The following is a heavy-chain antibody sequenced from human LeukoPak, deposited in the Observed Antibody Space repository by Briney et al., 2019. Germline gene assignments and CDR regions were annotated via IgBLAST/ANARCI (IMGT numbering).Heavy chain of an antibody. J-gene: IGHJ1*01. CDR3: ARQGYCSSTSCYTKGGYFQH. CDR1: GGSISSYY. Sequence: SETLSLTCTVSGGSISSYYWSWIRQPPGKGLEWIGYIYYSGSTNYNPSLKSRVTISVDTSKNQFSLKLSSVTAADTAVYYCARQGYCSSTSCYTKGGYFQHWGQGTLVTVSS. V-gene: IGHV4-59*01. CDR2: IYYSGST. D-gene: IGHD2-2*02.